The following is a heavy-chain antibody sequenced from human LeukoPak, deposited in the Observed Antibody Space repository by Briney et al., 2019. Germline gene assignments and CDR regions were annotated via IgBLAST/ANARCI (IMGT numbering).Heavy chain of an antibody. J-gene: IGHJ4*02. V-gene: IGHV4-59*08. CDR2: IYYSGST. Sequence: SETLSLTCTVSGGSISSYYWSWIRQPPGKGMEWIGYIYYSGSTNYNPSLKSRVTISVDTSKNQFSLKLSSVTAADTAVYYCARHGNTVTNYFDYWGQGTLVTVSS. CDR3: ARHGNTVTNYFDY. D-gene: IGHD4-17*01. CDR1: GGSISSYY.